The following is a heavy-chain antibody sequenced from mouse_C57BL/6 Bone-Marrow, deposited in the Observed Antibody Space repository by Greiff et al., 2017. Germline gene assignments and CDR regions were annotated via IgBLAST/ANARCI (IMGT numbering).Heavy chain of an antibody. CDR3: SRSPASYYGSSYRAWFAY. CDR2: IYPRDGST. J-gene: IGHJ3*01. V-gene: IGHV1-85*01. D-gene: IGHD1-1*01. Sequence: QVQLQQSGPELVKPGASVKLSCKASGYTFTSYDINWVKQRPGQGLEWIGWIYPRDGSTQYNEKFKGKATLTVDTSSSTAYMELHSLTSEDAAVYFWSRSPASYYGSSYRAWFAYWGQGTLVTVSA. CDR1: GYTFTSYD.